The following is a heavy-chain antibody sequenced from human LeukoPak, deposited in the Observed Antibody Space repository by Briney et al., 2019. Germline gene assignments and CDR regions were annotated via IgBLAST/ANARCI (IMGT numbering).Heavy chain of an antibody. V-gene: IGHV1-69*04. D-gene: IGHD2-21*02. CDR2: IIPIFGIA. CDR1: GGTFSSYA. CDR3: AIGDRGVMKGAFDI. Sequence: GSSVKVSCKAFGGTFSSYAISWVRQAPGQGLEWMGRIIPIFGIANYAQKFQGRVTITADKSTSTAYMELSSLRSEDTAVYYCAIGDRGVMKGAFDIWGQGTMVTVSS. J-gene: IGHJ3*02.